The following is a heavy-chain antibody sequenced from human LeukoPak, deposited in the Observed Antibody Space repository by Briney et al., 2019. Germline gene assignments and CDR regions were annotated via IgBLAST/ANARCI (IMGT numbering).Heavy chain of an antibody. CDR2: INPNSGGT. D-gene: IGHD6-13*01. J-gene: IGHJ5*02. CDR3: ARSLGVVGIAAAGTFDP. V-gene: IGHV1-2*02. Sequence: ASVKVSCKASGYTFTGYYMHWVRQAPGQGLEWMGWINPNSGGTNYAQKFQGRVTMTRDTSISTAYMELSRLRSDDTAVYYCARSLGVVGIAAAGTFDPWGQGTLVTVSS. CDR1: GYTFTGYY.